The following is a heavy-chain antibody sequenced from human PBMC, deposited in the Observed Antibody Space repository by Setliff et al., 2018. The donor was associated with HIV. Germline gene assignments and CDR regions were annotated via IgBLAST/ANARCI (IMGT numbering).Heavy chain of an antibody. J-gene: IGHJ4*02. CDR2: ISSSGSTI. CDR1: GFTFSSYE. CDR3: ARSMITFGGVIPFDY. D-gene: IGHD3-16*02. V-gene: IGHV3-48*03. Sequence: GGSLRLSCAASGFTFSSYEMSWVRQAPGKGLEWVSYISSSGSTIYYADSVKGRFTISRDNAKNSLYLQMNSLRAEDTAVYYCARSMITFGGVIPFDYWGQGTLVTVSS.